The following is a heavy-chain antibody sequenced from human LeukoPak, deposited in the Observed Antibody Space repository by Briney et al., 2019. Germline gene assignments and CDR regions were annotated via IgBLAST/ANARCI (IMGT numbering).Heavy chain of an antibody. V-gene: IGHV4-38-2*02. J-gene: IGHJ4*02. Sequence: SETLSLTCTVSGGSISSGYYWGWIRQPPGKGLEWIGSIYHSGSTYYNPSLKSRVTISVDTSKNQFSLKLSSVTAADTAVYYCAREIYGDYIPDYFDYWGQGTLVTVSS. CDR3: AREIYGDYIPDYFDY. CDR1: GGSISSGYY. D-gene: IGHD4-17*01. CDR2: IYHSGST.